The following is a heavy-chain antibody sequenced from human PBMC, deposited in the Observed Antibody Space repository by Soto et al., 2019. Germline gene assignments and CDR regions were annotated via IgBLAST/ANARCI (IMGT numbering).Heavy chain of an antibody. D-gene: IGHD3-3*01. J-gene: IGHJ4*02. CDR3: AKGDLRPYTIFGTDY. CDR2: ISGSGGST. CDR1: GFTFSSYA. V-gene: IGHV3-23*01. Sequence: EVQLLESGGGLVQPGGSLRLSCAASGFTFSSYAMSWVRQAPGKGLEWVSAISGSGGSTYYADSVKGRFTISRDNSKNTLYLQINSLRAEDTAVYYCAKGDLRPYTIFGTDYWGQGTLVTVSS.